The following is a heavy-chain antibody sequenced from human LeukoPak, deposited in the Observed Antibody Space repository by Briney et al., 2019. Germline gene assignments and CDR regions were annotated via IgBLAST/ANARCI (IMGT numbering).Heavy chain of an antibody. CDR2: IYTSGST. D-gene: IGHD2-21*02. V-gene: IGHV4-4*07. CDR3: ARASCGGDCYSRYYYGMDV. J-gene: IGHJ6*02. Sequence: SETLSLTCTVSGGSISSYYWSWIRQPAGKGLEWIGRIYTSGSTNYNPSLKSRVTMSVDTSKNQFSLKLSSVTAADTAVYYCARASCGGDCYSRYYYGMDVWGQGTTVTVSS. CDR1: GGSISSYY.